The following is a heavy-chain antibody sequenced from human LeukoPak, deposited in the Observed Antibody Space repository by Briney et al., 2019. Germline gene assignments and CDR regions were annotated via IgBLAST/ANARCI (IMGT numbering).Heavy chain of an antibody. J-gene: IGHJ6*03. CDR2: IYTSGST. CDR3: ARAGHSGWPYYYYYMDV. Sequence: TSETLSLTCTVSGGSISSGSYYWSWIRQPAGKGLEWIGRIYTSGSTNYNPSLKSRVTISVDTSKNQFSLKLSSVTAADTAVYYCARAGHSGWPYYYYYMDVWGKGTTVTISS. V-gene: IGHV4-61*02. CDR1: GGSISSGSYY. D-gene: IGHD6-19*01.